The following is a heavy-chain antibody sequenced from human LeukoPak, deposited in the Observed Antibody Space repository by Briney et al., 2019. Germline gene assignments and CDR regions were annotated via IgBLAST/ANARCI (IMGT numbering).Heavy chain of an antibody. V-gene: IGHV4-39*01. CDR3: ASDRSIRWYYF. CDR2: FYYSGST. CDR1: GGSINSSNYH. D-gene: IGHD6-13*01. J-gene: IGHJ4*02. Sequence: SEILSLTCSVSGGSINSSNYHWGWIRQPPGKGLEWIGTFYYSGSTYYNPSLKSRITISVDTSKNQFSLKLSSVTAADTAVYYCASDRSIRWYYFWGQGTLVTVSS.